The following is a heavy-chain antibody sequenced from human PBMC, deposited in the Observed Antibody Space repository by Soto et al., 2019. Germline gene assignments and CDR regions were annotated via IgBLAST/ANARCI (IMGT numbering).Heavy chain of an antibody. Sequence: EVQLLESGGGLVQPGGSLRLSCAASGFTFSSYAMSWVRQAPGKGLEWVSGTSGRGGSTYYADSVKGRFTISRDNSKNTLDLQMNSLRAEDTAVYYCAKELPYCSGGSCYRYYFDYWGQGTLVTVSS. V-gene: IGHV3-23*01. D-gene: IGHD2-15*01. CDR3: AKELPYCSGGSCYRYYFDY. CDR2: TSGRGGST. J-gene: IGHJ4*02. CDR1: GFTFSSYA.